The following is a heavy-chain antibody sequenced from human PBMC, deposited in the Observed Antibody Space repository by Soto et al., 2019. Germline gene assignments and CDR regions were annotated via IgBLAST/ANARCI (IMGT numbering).Heavy chain of an antibody. CDR2: IIPIFGTA. Sequence: ASVKVSCKASGGTFSSYAISWVRQAPGQGLEWMGGIIPIFGTANYAPKFQGRVTITADKSTSTAYMELSSLRSEDTAVYYCARRPRAMEPYYFDFYGQGTLATVS. D-gene: IGHD5-18*01. J-gene: IGHJ4*02. CDR3: ARRPRAMEPYYFDF. V-gene: IGHV1-69*06. CDR1: GGTFSSYA.